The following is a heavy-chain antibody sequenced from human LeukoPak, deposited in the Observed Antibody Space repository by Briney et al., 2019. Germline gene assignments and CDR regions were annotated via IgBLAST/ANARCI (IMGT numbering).Heavy chain of an antibody. CDR2: INHSGSN. CDR3: ARQSVAGGAYFDY. J-gene: IGHJ4*02. V-gene: IGHV4-34*01. Sequence: GSLRLSCAASGFTFSSYGMSWVRQPPGKGLEWIGEINHSGSNKYNPALKSSVTISVDTSKNQFSLKLSSVTAADTAVYYCARQSVAGGAYFDYWGQGTLVTVSS. CDR1: GFTFSSYG. D-gene: IGHD6-19*01.